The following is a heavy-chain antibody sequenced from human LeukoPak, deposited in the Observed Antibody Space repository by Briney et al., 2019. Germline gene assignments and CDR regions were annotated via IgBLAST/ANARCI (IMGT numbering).Heavy chain of an antibody. V-gene: IGHV3-15*01. CDR1: GFTFSNAW. J-gene: IGHJ5*02. CDR3: TTVSSSSWYER. D-gene: IGHD6-13*01. CDR2: IKSKTDGGTT. Sequence: GGSLRPSCAASGFTFSNAWMSWVRQAPGKGLGWVGRIKSKTDGGTTDYAAPVKGRFTISRDDSKNTLYLQMNSLKTEDTAVYYCTTVSSSSWYERWGQGTLVTVSS.